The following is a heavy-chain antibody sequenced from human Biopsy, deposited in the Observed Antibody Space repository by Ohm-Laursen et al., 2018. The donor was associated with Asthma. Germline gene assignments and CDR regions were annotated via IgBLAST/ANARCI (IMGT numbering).Heavy chain of an antibody. Sequence: SLRLSCAASGFAVSRDHMFWVRQAPGKGLEWVAFIAWDGIDSYYADSVKGRFTISRDNSRNTLYLQKNSLRADDTAVYYCARAGESDLVGGLDVWGQGTTVIVS. J-gene: IGHJ6*02. CDR1: GFAVSRDH. CDR2: IAWDGIDS. V-gene: IGHV3-30*03. D-gene: IGHD2-21*01. CDR3: ARAGESDLVGGLDV.